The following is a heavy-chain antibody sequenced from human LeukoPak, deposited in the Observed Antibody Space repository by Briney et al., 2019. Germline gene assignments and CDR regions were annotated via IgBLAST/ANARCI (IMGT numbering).Heavy chain of an antibody. CDR2: ISSSSSYI. CDR3: ARDLLGYNYHYMDV. CDR1: GFSVSDNY. V-gene: IGHV3-21*01. Sequence: GGSLRLSCAASGFSVSDNYMNWVRQAPGKGLDWVSSISSSSSYIYYADSVKGRFTISRDNAKNSLYLQMNSLRAEDTAVYYCARDLLGYNYHYMDVWGKGTTVTVSS. D-gene: IGHD3-22*01. J-gene: IGHJ6*03.